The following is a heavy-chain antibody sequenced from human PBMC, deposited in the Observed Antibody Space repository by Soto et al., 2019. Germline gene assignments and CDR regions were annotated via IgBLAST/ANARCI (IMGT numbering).Heavy chain of an antibody. CDR2: ISSTIIYI. CDR3: AIGSYRSSWYGSSRRDRYGRDA. Sequence: KTGVSLRLSCAGSGFTFSDNSMKWVRQAPGKGLEWVASISSTIIYIFYADSLKGRFTISGDNAKNSLYLQMNSLRAEDTAVYYCAIGSYRSSWYGSSRRDRYGRDAWGKGTTVSVSS. V-gene: IGHV3-21*01. D-gene: IGHD6-13*01. J-gene: IGHJ6*04. CDR1: GFTFSDNS.